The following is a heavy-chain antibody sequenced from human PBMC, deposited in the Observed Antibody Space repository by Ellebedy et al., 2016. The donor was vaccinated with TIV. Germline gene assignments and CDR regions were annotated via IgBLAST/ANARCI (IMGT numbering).Heavy chain of an antibody. J-gene: IGHJ4*02. CDR2: FSDDDKSI. Sequence: GESLKISXVASKFTFSNFAMHWVRQAPGKGLEWVATFSDDDKSIHYTESVKGRFTISRDNSRNTVYLQMNGLRADDTAVYYCSRAGSYRFDYWGQGTLVTVSS. D-gene: IGHD1-26*01. CDR1: KFTFSNFA. V-gene: IGHV3-30*03. CDR3: SRAGSYRFDY.